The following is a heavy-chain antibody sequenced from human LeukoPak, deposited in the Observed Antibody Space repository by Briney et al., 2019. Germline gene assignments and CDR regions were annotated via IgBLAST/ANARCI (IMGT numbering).Heavy chain of an antibody. J-gene: IGHJ6*04. Sequence: GGSLRLSCSVSGFTFSTDWMTWVRQAPGRGLEWVANIKQDGSEKYYVDSVKGRFTKYRENGKNSVYLEMNSLRAEGTAVYYCARPRLGEPGLYGMDVWGEGTTVTVSS. CDR3: ARPRLGEPGLYGMDV. D-gene: IGHD3-16*01. V-gene: IGHV3-7*01. CDR1: GFTFSTDW. CDR2: IKQDGSEK.